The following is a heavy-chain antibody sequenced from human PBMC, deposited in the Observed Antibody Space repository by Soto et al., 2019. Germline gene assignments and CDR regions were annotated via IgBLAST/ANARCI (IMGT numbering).Heavy chain of an antibody. J-gene: IGHJ6*03. Sequence: ASVKVSCKASGYTFTSYDINWVRQATGQGLEWMGWMNPNSGNTGYAQKFQGRVTMARNTSISTAYMELSSLRSEDTAVYYCAGCIAAADTGYSYYMDVWGKGTTVT. CDR2: MNPNSGNT. D-gene: IGHD6-13*01. CDR3: AGCIAAADTGYSYYMDV. V-gene: IGHV1-8*01. CDR1: GYTFTSYD.